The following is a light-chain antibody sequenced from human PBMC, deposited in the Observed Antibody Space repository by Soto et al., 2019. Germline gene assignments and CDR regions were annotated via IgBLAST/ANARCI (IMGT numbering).Light chain of an antibody. CDR1: QSVTSN. J-gene: IGKJ1*01. Sequence: EIVMTQSPATLSVSPGERAILSCSASQSVTSNLAWYQQKPGQAPRLLIYTTSTRATGIPARFSGSGSQTEFTLTISSLQSEDFAVYYCQQYHKWPLTFGQGTKVEIK. CDR2: TTS. V-gene: IGKV3-15*01. CDR3: QQYHKWPLT.